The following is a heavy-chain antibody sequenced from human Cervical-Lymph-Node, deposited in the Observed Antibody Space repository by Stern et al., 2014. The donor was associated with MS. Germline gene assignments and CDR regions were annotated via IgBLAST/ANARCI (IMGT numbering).Heavy chain of an antibody. J-gene: IGHJ3*01. CDR3: ASTSNFYYDRSGPLDGFDF. CDR1: GHSFTNFW. Sequence: EVQLVQSGAEVKKPGESLKISCQRSGHSFTNFWIGWVRQMPGKGLEWMGIIYPGDSDTRYSPSFQGQVTISVDKSISTAYLQWSSLKASDTAMYYCASTSNFYYDRSGPLDGFDFWGQGTMVTVSS. D-gene: IGHD3-22*01. V-gene: IGHV5-51*03. CDR2: IYPGDSDT.